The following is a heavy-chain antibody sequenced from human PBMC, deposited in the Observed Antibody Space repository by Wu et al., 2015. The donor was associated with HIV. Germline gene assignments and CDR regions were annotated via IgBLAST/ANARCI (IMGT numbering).Heavy chain of an antibody. Sequence: QVQLVQSGGEVKKPGASVKVSCTTSGFTFTGHYIHWVRQAPGHGLEWIGWINPHSGDTKYAQNFQGRVTMTGATSISTAYLEMVTLTTDDTAIYYCARGPYCGGDCYFRDYFDFWGQGTLVSVSS. J-gene: IGHJ4*01. CDR3: ARGPYCGGDCYFRDYFDF. CDR2: INPHSGDT. CDR1: GFTFTGHY. D-gene: IGHD2-21*01. V-gene: IGHV1-2*02.